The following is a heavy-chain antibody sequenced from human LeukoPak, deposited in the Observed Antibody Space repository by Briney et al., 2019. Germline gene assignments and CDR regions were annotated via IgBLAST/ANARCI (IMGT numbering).Heavy chain of an antibody. D-gene: IGHD3-10*01. Sequence: ASVKVSCKPSGDSFNRFAVNWVRQAPGQGLAWMGRIMPTLGITNYAKEFQARVTITADISPSAAYMELKNLTSLDTAVYYCARGHADSIHYWGQGTQVTVSS. CDR3: ARGHADSIHY. CDR1: GDSFNRFA. J-gene: IGHJ4*02. CDR2: IMPTLGIT. V-gene: IGHV1-69*04.